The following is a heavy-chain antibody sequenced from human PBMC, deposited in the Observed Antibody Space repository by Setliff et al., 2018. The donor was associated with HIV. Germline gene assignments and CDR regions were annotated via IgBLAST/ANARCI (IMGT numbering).Heavy chain of an antibody. CDR3: ARDGYYYDGSAYSTFGY. Sequence: ASVKVSCKASGYTFINYGISWVRQAPGQGLEWMGWISAYNGNTNYAQQLQGRVTMTTDTSTSTAYMELRSLRSDDTAVYYCARDGYYYDGSAYSTFGYWGQGTLVTVSS. J-gene: IGHJ4*02. CDR1: GYTFINYG. CDR2: ISAYNGNT. D-gene: IGHD3-22*01. V-gene: IGHV1-18*01.